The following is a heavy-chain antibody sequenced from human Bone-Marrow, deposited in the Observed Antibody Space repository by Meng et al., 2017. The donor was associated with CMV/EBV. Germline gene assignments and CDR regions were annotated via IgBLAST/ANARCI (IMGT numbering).Heavy chain of an antibody. V-gene: IGHV2-26*01. CDR2: IFSNDEK. J-gene: IGHJ5*02. CDR1: GFSLSNARMG. Sequence: SGPTLVKPTEPLTLTCTVSGFSLSNARMGVSWIRQPPGKALEWLAHIFSNDEKSYSTSLKSKLTISKDTSKSQVVLTMTNMDPVDTATYYCARILAVVPAAPDNWFDPWGQGTLVTVSS. CDR3: ARILAVVPAAPDNWFDP. D-gene: IGHD2-2*01.